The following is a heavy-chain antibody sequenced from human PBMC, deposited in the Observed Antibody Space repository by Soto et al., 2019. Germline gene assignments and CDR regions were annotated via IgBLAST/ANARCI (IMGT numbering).Heavy chain of an antibody. J-gene: IGHJ4*02. CDR1: GFTFSSHV. CDR2: ISTGGGST. Sequence: EVQLLESGGGLVQPGGSLRLSCAASGFTFSSHVMSWVRQAPGKGLEWVSGISTGGGSTDYADSVKGRFTISRDNSKNTLHLQMKSLRAEDTAVYYCARSREIIASAGSFDYWGQGTVVTVSS. CDR3: ARSREIIASAGSFDY. V-gene: IGHV3-23*01. D-gene: IGHD6-25*01.